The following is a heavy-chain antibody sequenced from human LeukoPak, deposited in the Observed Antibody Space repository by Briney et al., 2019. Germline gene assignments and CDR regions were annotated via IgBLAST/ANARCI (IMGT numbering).Heavy chain of an antibody. CDR3: ARGGRIQLWPGYDY. CDR2: INHSGST. CDR1: GGSFSCYY. J-gene: IGHJ4*02. D-gene: IGHD5-18*01. Sequence: NPSETLSLTCAVYGGSFSCYYWSWIGQPPGKGLEWIGEINHSGSTNYNPSLKSRVTISVDTSKNQFSLELSSVTAADTAVYYCARGGRIQLWPGYDYWGQGTLVTVSS. V-gene: IGHV4-34*01.